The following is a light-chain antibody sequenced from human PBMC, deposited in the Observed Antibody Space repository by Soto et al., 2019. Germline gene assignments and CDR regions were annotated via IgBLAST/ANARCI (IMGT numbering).Light chain of an antibody. Sequence: QLVLAQPPSASGTPGQRVTISCSGSSSNIGRNTVSWYQHLPGAAPKLLIYSDSQRPSGVPDRFSGSKSGTSASLAISGLQSEDEADYYCAAWDGTLSGPYVVFGGGTKLTVL. CDR3: AAWDGTLSGPYVV. J-gene: IGLJ2*01. CDR1: SSNIGRNT. V-gene: IGLV1-44*01. CDR2: SDS.